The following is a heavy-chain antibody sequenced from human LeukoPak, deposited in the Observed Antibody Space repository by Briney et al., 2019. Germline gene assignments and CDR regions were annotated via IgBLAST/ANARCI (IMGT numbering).Heavy chain of an antibody. CDR1: GYSISSGYY. V-gene: IGHV4-38-2*02. Sequence: SETLSLTCTVSGYSISSGYYWGWIRQPPGKGLEWIGSIYHSGSTYYNPSLKSRVTISVDTSKNQFSLKLSSVTAADTAVYYCARIEWLDYYYYYMDVWGKGTTVTVSS. CDR2: IYHSGST. D-gene: IGHD6-19*01. J-gene: IGHJ6*03. CDR3: ARIEWLDYYYYYMDV.